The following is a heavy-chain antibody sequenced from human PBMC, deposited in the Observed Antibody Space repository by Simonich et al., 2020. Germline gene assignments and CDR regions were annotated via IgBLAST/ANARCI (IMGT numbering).Heavy chain of an antibody. CDR2: SNPNRGGT. J-gene: IGHJ4*02. CDR3: ARWPSIPASYGSGSYFDY. CDR1: GYTFTGYY. V-gene: IGHV1-2*02. D-gene: IGHD3-10*01. Sequence: QVQLVQSGAEVKKHGASVKVSCKASGYTFTGYYMHWVRQAHGQRLECMESSNPNRGGTNYAQKFQGRVTMTRDTSISTAYMELSRLRSDETALYYCARWPSIPASYGSGSYFDYWGQGTLVTVSS.